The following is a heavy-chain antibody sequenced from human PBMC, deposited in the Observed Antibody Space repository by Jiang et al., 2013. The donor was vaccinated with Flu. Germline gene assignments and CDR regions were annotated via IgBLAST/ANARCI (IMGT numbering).Heavy chain of an antibody. V-gene: IGHV3-64D*08. D-gene: IGHD3-10*01. CDR3: VKDSGSGSYRPYGMDA. J-gene: IGHJ6*02. Sequence: YVAVISANGAGTRYAGSVLGRFTVSRDNSKNIVYLQMSSLGTDDTSVYYCVKDSGSGSYRPYGMDAWGQGTTVTVSS. CDR2: ISANGAGT.